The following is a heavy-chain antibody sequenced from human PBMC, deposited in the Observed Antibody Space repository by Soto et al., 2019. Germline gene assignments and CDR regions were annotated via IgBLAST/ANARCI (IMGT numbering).Heavy chain of an antibody. J-gene: IGHJ5*02. D-gene: IGHD3-10*01. CDR2: IYPGDSDT. V-gene: IGHV5-51*01. CDR3: ARCPEGGSGSSNNWFDP. Sequence: GESLKISCNGSGYSFTSYWIGWVRQMPGKGLEWMGIIYPGDSDTRYSPSLQGQVTISADKSISTAYLQWSSLKASDTAMYYCARCPEGGSGSSNNWFDPWGQGTLVTVSS. CDR1: GYSFTSYW.